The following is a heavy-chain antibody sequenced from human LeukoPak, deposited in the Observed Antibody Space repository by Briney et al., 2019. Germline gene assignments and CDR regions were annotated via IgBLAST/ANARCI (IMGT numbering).Heavy chain of an antibody. J-gene: IGHJ3*02. CDR2: IYHSGST. D-gene: IGHD3-22*01. V-gene: IGHV4-4*02. CDR1: GGSISSSNW. CDR3: ARRGTEYYDSSEPVFDI. Sequence: SETLSLTCAVSGGSISSSNWWSWVRQPPGKGLEWIGEIYHSGSTNYNPSLKSRVTISVDKSKNQFSLKLSSVTAADTAVYYCARRGTEYYDSSEPVFDIWGRGTMVTVSS.